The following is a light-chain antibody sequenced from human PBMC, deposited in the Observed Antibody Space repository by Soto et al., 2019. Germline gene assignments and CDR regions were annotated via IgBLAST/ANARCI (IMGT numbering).Light chain of an antibody. J-gene: IGLJ2*01. CDR2: ENN. CDR1: SSNIGNNY. CDR3: GAWDSSLSGMV. Sequence: QTVVTQPPSVSAAPGQKVTISCSGSSSNIGNNYVSWYQQLPGTAPKLLIYENNKRPSGIPDRFSGSKSGTSATLGITGLQTGDEADYYCGAWDSSLSGMVFGGGTKLTVL. V-gene: IGLV1-51*02.